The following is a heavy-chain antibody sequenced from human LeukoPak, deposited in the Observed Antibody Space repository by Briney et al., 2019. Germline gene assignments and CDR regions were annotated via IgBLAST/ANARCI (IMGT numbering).Heavy chain of an antibody. V-gene: IGHV1-2*02. CDR2: INPNSGGT. D-gene: IGHD3-9*01. CDR1: GYTFTGYY. J-gene: IGHJ4*02. Sequence: ASVKVSCKASGYTFTGYYMHWVRQAPGQGLEWMGWINPNSGGTNYAQKFQGRVTMTRDTSISTAYMELSRLRSDDTAVYYCARENPSWGWGYFDWLPSPRGTNDLDYWGQGTLVTVSS. CDR3: ARENPSWGWGYFDWLPSPRGTNDLDY.